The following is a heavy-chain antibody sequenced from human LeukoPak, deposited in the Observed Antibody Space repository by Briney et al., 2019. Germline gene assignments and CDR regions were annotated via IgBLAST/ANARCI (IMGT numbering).Heavy chain of an antibody. CDR3: ARASMVRGVINPGDY. V-gene: IGHV5-51*01. CDR1: GYSFTSCW. J-gene: IGHJ4*02. CDR2: IYPGDSDT. D-gene: IGHD3-10*01. Sequence: GESLKISCKGSGYSFTSCWIGWVRQMPGKGLEWMGIIYPGDSDTRYSPSFQGQVTISADKSISTAYLQWSSLKASDTAMYYCARASMVRGVINPGDYWGQGTLVTVSS.